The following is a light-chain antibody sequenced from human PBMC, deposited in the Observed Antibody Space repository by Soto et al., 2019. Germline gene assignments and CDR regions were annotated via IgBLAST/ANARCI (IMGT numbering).Light chain of an antibody. CDR1: TSGDKY. V-gene: IGLV3-1*01. Sequence: SYELTQPPSVSVSPGQTASITRSGATSGDKYACWYQQKPGQSPVLVIYQDTKRPSGIPERFSGSNSGNTATLTISGTQAMDEADYYCQAWDSNTYVFGTGTKVTVL. CDR3: QAWDSNTYV. J-gene: IGLJ1*01. CDR2: QDT.